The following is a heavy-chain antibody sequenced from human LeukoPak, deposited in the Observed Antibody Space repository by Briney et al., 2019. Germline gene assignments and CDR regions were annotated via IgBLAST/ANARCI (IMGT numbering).Heavy chain of an antibody. J-gene: IGHJ5*02. Sequence: PSETLSLTCTVSGGSISSYYWSWIRQPPGKGLEWIGYIYYSGSTNYNPSLKSRVTISVDTSKNQFSLKLSSVTAADTAVYYCARHASSGGCGSGGSCYREEEWFDPWAQGTLVTVSS. V-gene: IGHV4-59*08. D-gene: IGHD2-15*01. CDR1: GGSISSYY. CDR2: IYYSGST. CDR3: ARHASSGGCGSGGSCYREEEWFDP.